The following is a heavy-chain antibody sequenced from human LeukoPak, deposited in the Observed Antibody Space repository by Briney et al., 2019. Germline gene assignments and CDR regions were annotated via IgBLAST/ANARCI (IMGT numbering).Heavy chain of an antibody. CDR3: ASAGRYDILTGSYGMDV. Sequence: ASVKLSCKASGYAFISYSIHWVRLAPGRGLEWMGVITPISGTPTYAQRFQGRVTMTRDTSTSTAYMELSSLRSEDTAVCYCASAGRYDILTGSYGMDVWGQGTTVTVSS. CDR2: ITPISGTP. J-gene: IGHJ6*02. D-gene: IGHD3-9*01. V-gene: IGHV1-46*01. CDR1: GYAFISYS.